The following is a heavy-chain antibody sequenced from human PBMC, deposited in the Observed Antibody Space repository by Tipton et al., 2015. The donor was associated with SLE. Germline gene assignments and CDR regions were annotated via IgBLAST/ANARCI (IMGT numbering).Heavy chain of an antibody. CDR2: IKSKTDGGTT. Sequence: SLRLSCAASGFTFSNAWMSWVRQAPGKGLEWVGRIKSKTDGGTTDYAAPVKGRFTISRDDSKNTLYLQMNSLKTEDTAVYYCTTFLDFWSGLPSWGQGTLVTVSS. D-gene: IGHD3-3*01. V-gene: IGHV3-15*01. J-gene: IGHJ5*02. CDR1: GFTFSNAW. CDR3: TTFLDFWSGLPS.